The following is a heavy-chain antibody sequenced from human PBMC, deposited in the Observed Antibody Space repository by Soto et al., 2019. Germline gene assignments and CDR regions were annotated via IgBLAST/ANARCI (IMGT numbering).Heavy chain of an antibody. CDR1: GFTFSSYA. V-gene: IGHV3-23*01. D-gene: IGHD6-13*01. CDR3: AKVGSGYSSSWYYFDY. Sequence: GGSLRLSCAASGFTFSSYAMSWVRQAPGKGLEWVSAISGSGGSTYYADSVKGRFTISRDNSKNTLYLQMNSLRAEDTAVYYCAKVGSGYSSSWYYFDYWGQGTLVTVSS. CDR2: ISGSGGST. J-gene: IGHJ4*02.